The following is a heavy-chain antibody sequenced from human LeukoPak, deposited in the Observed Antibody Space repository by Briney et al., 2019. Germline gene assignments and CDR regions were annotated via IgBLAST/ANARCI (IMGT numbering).Heavy chain of an antibody. V-gene: IGHV4-59*08. CDR2: IYYSGST. CDR1: SDSISSDFISSYY. J-gene: IGHJ4*02. CDR3: ASTGYRNGVYYFDY. Sequence: SETLSLTCTVSSDSISSDFISSYYWSWIRQPPGKGLEWIGFIYYSGSTNYNPSLRSRVTMSMDTSKNQFSLKLSSVTAADTAVYFCASTGYRNGVYYFDYWGQGTLVTVSS. D-gene: IGHD5-18*01.